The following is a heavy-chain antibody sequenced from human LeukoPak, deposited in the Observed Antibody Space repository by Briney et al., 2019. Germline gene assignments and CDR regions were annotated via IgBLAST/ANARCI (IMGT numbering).Heavy chain of an antibody. CDR3: ARLAVAGLAGFSFDY. CDR1: GGSSKAYY. D-gene: IGHD6-19*01. Sequence: SETLSLTCAVYGGSSKAYYWSWIRQPPGKGLEWIGEAMHGGDTNYKPSLKSRVSVSVDTSKNQFSLRLRSVTAADTAVYYCARLAVAGLAGFSFDYWGQGTLVTVSS. V-gene: IGHV4-34*12. CDR2: AMHGGDT. J-gene: IGHJ4*02.